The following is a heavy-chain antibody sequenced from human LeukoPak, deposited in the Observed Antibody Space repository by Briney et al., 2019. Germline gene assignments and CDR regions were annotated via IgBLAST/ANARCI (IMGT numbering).Heavy chain of an antibody. J-gene: IGHJ5*02. CDR1: GLAISSHW. V-gene: IGHV3-74*01. Sequence: GGSLRLSCAASGLAISSHWMHWVRQVPGKGLVWVSRINSDGSSTNYADSVKGRLTISRDNAKNTLYLQMYSLRAEDTAVYYCARGRGPYGWFDPWGQGTLVTVSS. D-gene: IGHD3-10*01. CDR2: INSDGSST. CDR3: ARGRGPYGWFDP.